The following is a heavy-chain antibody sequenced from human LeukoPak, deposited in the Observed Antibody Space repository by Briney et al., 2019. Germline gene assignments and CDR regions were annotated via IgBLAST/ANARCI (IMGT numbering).Heavy chain of an antibody. J-gene: IGHJ4*02. V-gene: IGHV3-23*01. CDR3: AKKAYDFWSGYYFDY. CDR1: GFTFSSYA. Sequence: GGSLRLSCAASGFTFSSYAMSWVRQAPGKGLEWVSAISGSGGSTYYADSVKGRFTISRDNSKNTLYLQMNSLRAEDTAVYYRAKKAYDFWSGYYFDYWGQGTLVTVSS. D-gene: IGHD3-3*01. CDR2: ISGSGGST.